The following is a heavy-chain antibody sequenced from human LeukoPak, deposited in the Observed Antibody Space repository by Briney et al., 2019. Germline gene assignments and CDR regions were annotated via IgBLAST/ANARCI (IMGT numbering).Heavy chain of an antibody. Sequence: GESLKISCKGSGYTFINYWIGWVRQMPGKGLEWMGIIFPGDSDTRYSPSFQGQVTISVDTSINTAYLQWISLKASDTAMYYCARHPIAAGGAYNWFDPWGQGTLVTVSS. V-gene: IGHV5-51*01. CDR3: ARHPIAAGGAYNWFDP. J-gene: IGHJ5*02. D-gene: IGHD6-13*01. CDR2: IFPGDSDT. CDR1: GYTFINYW.